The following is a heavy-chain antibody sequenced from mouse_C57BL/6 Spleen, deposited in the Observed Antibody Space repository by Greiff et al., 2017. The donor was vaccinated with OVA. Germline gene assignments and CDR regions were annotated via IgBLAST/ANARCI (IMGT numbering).Heavy chain of an antibody. CDR1: GYTFTSYW. Sequence: QVQLQQPGAELVMPGASVKLSCKASGYTFTSYWMHWVKQRPGQGLEWIGEIDPSDSYTNYNQKFKGKSTLTVDKSSSTAYMQLSSLTSEDSAVYYCARTPVITTVVGGFDYWGQGTTLTVSS. V-gene: IGHV1-69*01. J-gene: IGHJ2*01. CDR2: IDPSDSYT. D-gene: IGHD1-1*01. CDR3: ARTPVITTVVGGFDY.